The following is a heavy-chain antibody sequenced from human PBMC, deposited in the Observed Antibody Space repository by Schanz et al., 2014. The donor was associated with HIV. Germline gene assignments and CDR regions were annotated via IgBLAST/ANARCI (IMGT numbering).Heavy chain of an antibody. V-gene: IGHV3-23*01. D-gene: IGHD3-9*01. CDR1: GLKFSASP. CDR2: ISEFGGSA. CDR3: ARDSYYDRSRYSGYYYYGMDV. Sequence: EVQLLESGGGLAQPGGSLRLSCAASGLKFSASPMTWVRQAPGKGLEWVSGISEFGGSAWYADSVKGRFTISRDNAKNSLYLQMSSLRAEDTAVYYCARDSYYDRSRYSGYYYYGMDVWGQGTTVTVS. J-gene: IGHJ6*02.